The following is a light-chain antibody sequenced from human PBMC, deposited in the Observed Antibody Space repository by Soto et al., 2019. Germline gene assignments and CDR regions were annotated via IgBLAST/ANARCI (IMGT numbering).Light chain of an antibody. CDR1: QSVSSSY. V-gene: IGKV3-20*01. J-gene: IGKJ3*01. Sequence: EIVLTQSPGTLSLSPGERATLSCRASQSVSSSYLAWYQQKPGQAPRLLIYGASSRATGIPDRFSGSGSGTDFTLTISRLEAEDFAVYYCQQYCSYPTFTFGHGTKGDIK. CDR3: QQYCSYPTFT. CDR2: GAS.